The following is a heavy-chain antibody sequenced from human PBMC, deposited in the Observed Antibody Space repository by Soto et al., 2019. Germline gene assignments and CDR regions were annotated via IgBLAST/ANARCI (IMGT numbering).Heavy chain of an antibody. CDR3: AKDKLGTTWFDP. V-gene: IGHV3-23*01. CDR1: GFTFSSYD. Sequence: GGSLRLSCAASGFTFSSYDMSWVRQAPVKGLEWVSAISGSGGSTYYADSVKGRFTISRDNSKNTLYLQMNSLRAEDTAVYYCAKDKLGTTWFDPWGQGTLVTVSS. J-gene: IGHJ5*02. CDR2: ISGSGGST. D-gene: IGHD1-7*01.